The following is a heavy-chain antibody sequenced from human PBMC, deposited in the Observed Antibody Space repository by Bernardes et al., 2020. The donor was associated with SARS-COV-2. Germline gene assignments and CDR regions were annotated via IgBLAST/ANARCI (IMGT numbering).Heavy chain of an antibody. V-gene: IGHV4-59*01. CDR3: ARGAVTLPYYFDY. Sequence: SETLSLTCTVSGGSISSYYWGWIRQSPGKGLEWIGYTYYSGSPIYNPSFKSRVTISADTSKNQFSLKVNSVTAADTAVYYCARGAVTLPYYFDYWGQGTLVTVSS. CDR1: GGSISSYY. CDR2: TYYSGSP. D-gene: IGHD4-17*01. J-gene: IGHJ4*02.